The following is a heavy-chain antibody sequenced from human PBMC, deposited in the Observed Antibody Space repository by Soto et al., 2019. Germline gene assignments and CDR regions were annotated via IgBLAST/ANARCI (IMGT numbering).Heavy chain of an antibody. V-gene: IGHV1-69*04. Sequence: SVKVSCKASGGTFSSYTISWVRQAPGQGLEWMGRIIPILGIANYAQKFQGRVTITADKSTSTAYMELSSLRSEDTAVYYCARDFFIGGSCLSCSDPWGQGTLVTVSS. D-gene: IGHD2-15*01. J-gene: IGHJ5*02. CDR2: IIPILGIA. CDR3: ARDFFIGGSCLSCSDP. CDR1: GGTFSSYT.